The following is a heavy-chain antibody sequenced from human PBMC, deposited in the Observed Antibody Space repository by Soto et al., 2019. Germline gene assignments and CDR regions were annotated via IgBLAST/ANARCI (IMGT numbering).Heavy chain of an antibody. J-gene: IGHJ4*01. CDR3: TTDSLFSMTLARIDI. D-gene: IGHD3-22*01. Sequence: GGSLRLSCAASGFTFSDGWRNWVRQAPGKGLEWVGRIKSKSDGGTTDFAAPVKGRFAISRDDSRDLAFMEMNSLTTEDTALCYCTTDSLFSMTLARIDIWGLGALVPVSS. CDR2: IKSKSDGGTT. CDR1: GFTFSDGW. V-gene: IGHV3-15*07.